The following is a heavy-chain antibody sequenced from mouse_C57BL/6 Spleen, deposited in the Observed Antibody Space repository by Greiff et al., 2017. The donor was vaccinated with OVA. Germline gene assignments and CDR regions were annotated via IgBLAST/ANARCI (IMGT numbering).Heavy chain of an antibody. V-gene: IGHV14-4*01. CDR2: IDPENGDT. D-gene: IGHD2-5*01. J-gene: IGHJ3*01. CDR1: GFNIKDDY. CDR3: AHYSSYRCAN. Sequence: VQLQQSGAELVRPGASVKLSCTASGFNIKDDYMHWVKQRPEQGLEWIGWIDPENGDTEYASKFQGKATITADTSSNTAYLQLCSLTAEDTAVYYCAHYSSYRCANWGQKTLVTVSA.